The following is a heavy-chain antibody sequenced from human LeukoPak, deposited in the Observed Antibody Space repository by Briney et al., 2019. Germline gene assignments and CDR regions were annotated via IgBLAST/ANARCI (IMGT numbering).Heavy chain of an antibody. CDR3: ARGGVLGGGQNCY. Sequence: SETLSLTCTVSGGSISSYYWSWIRQPPGKGLEWVGYIYYSGTTKYNPSLKSRVSISVDTSKNQFSLKLSSVTAADTAVYYCARGGVLGGGQNCYWGQGTLVTVS. J-gene: IGHJ4*02. CDR1: GGSISSYY. D-gene: IGHD2-8*01. V-gene: IGHV4-59*01. CDR2: IYYSGTT.